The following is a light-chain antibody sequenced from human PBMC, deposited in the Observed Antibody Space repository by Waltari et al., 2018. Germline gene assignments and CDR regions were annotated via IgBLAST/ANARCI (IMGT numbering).Light chain of an antibody. CDR1: QNVGTW. J-gene: IGKJ2*01. CDR2: MAS. CDR3: QQYSSFST. V-gene: IGKV1-5*03. Sequence: DIQMTQSPSTLSASVGDRVTISCRASQNVGTWLAWYQQKPGKAPKLLIYMASSLESGVPSRFSGSGSGTEFTITISSLQPDDFATYSCQQYSSFSTFGQGTKV.